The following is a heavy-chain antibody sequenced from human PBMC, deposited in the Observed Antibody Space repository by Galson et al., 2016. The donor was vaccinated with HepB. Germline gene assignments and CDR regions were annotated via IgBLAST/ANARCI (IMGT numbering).Heavy chain of an antibody. J-gene: IGHJ6*02. CDR3: ARMENYYYGMDV. Sequence: PALVKPTQTLTLTCTFSGFSLSTSGMCVSWIRQPPGKALEWLELIDWAEDKYYSTSLKTRLTISKDPSKNQVVLTMTNMDPVDTATYYYARMENYYYGMDVWGQGTTVTVSS. CDR2: IDWAEDK. CDR1: GFSLSTSGMC. V-gene: IGHV2-70*01.